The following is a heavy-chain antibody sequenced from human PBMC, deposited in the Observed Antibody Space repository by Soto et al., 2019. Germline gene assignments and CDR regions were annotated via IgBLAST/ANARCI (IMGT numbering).Heavy chain of an antibody. CDR3: ARDHYYGSGKPFDY. CDR2: INHSGST. J-gene: IGHJ4*02. V-gene: IGHV4-34*01. D-gene: IGHD3-10*01. CDR1: GGSFSGYY. Sequence: QVQLQQWGAGLLKPSETLSLTCAVYGGSFSGYYWSWIRQPPGKGLEWIGEINHSGSTSYNPSLKSRLTISVDTSKTHFSLKLSSVTAADTAVYYCARDHYYGSGKPFDYWGQGTLVTVSS.